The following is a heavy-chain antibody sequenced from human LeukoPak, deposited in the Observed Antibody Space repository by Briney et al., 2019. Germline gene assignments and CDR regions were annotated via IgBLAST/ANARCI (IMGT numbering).Heavy chain of an antibody. Sequence: GGSLRLSCAASGFTFSSYWMSWVRQAPGKGPEWVANIKQDGSEKYYVDSVKGRFTISRDNAKNSLYLQMNSLRAEDTAVYYCARTGPYNWNYRTRYYYMDVWGKGTTVTVSS. CDR3: ARTGPYNWNYRTRYYYMDV. CDR2: IKQDGSEK. V-gene: IGHV3-7*01. J-gene: IGHJ6*03. D-gene: IGHD1-7*01. CDR1: GFTFSSYW.